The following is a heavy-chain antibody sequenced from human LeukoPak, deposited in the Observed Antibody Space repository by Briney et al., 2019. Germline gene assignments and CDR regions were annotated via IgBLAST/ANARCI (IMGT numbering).Heavy chain of an antibody. D-gene: IGHD1-1*01. V-gene: IGHV3-23*01. CDR1: GFTLSNYA. J-gene: IGHJ4*02. CDR3: GKANDDYYFDY. CDR2: ISAAGVT. Sequence: PVGSLRLSCAASGFTLSNYAMNWVRQAPGQGLEWVSVISAAGVTYYADSLKGRFTISRDNSKNTLYLQMDSLRVEDTAVYYCGKANDDYYFDYWGQGTLITVSS.